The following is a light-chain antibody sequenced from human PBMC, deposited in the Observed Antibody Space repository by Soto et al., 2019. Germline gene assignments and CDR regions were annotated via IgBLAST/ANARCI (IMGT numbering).Light chain of an antibody. V-gene: IGKV3-11*01. CDR2: DSS. J-gene: IGKJ4*01. CDR3: QQRSNWPLT. Sequence: VLTQPPATLSLSPGERATLSCRASQTVSSFLAWYQQKPGQAPRLLIHDSSDRATGIPARFSGSGSGTDFTLTISSLEPEDVAVYYCQQRSNWPLTFGGGTKVDIK. CDR1: QTVSSF.